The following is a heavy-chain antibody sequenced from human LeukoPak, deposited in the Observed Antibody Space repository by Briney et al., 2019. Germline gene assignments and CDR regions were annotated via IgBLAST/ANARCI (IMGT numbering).Heavy chain of an antibody. CDR1: GFTFSNYA. D-gene: IGHD1-26*01. J-gene: IGHJ4*02. Sequence: GSLRLSCAASGFTFSNYAMSWVRQAPGKGLEWVSAIGGSGGTTYYADSVKGRFTISRDNSKNTLYLQMNSLRAEDTAVYYCAKVLTRSYSVRPYYFDYWGQGTLVTVSS. V-gene: IGHV3-23*01. CDR3: AKVLTRSYSVRPYYFDY. CDR2: IGGSGGTT.